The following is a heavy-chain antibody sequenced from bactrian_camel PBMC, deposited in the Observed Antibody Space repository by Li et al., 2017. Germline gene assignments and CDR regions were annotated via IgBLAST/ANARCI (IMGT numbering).Heavy chain of an antibody. Sequence: EVQLVESGGGLVQPGGSLVLSCAASGFTFSTYAMSWVRQAPGKGLEWVSSIYSDGSNTNYADSVKGRFTISRDNAKNTVYLQMNSLKSEDTALYYCATLILGYCSGSYCLYDYDYWGQGTQVTVS. CDR3: ATLILGYCSGSYCLYDYDY. CDR2: IYSDGSNT. J-gene: IGHJ4*01. D-gene: IGHD2*01. V-gene: IGHV3S11*01. CDR1: GFTFSTYA.